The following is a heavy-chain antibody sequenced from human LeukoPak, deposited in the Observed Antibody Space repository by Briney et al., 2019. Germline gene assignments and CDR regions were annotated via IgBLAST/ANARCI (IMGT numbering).Heavy chain of an antibody. CDR1: GFTFSSYG. CDR3: AKDGGYDYYFDY. Sequence: GGSLRLSCAASGFTFSSYGMHWVRQSPGKGLEWVAVISYDGSNRYYANSVKGRVTISRDNSKNKLYLQMNSMRAEDTAVYYCAKDGGYDYYFDYWGQGTLVTVSS. D-gene: IGHD5-12*01. V-gene: IGHV3-30*18. J-gene: IGHJ4*02. CDR2: ISYDGSNR.